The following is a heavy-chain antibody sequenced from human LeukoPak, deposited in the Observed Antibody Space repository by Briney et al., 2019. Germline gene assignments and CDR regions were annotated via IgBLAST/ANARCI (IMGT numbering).Heavy chain of an antibody. CDR3: AREFNYYDSSEDAFDI. J-gene: IGHJ3*02. CDR2: MNPNSGNT. CDR1: GYTFTSYD. D-gene: IGHD3-22*01. V-gene: IGHV1-8*01. Sequence: ASVKVSCKASGYTFTSYDINWVRQATGQGLEWMGWMNPNSGNTGYAQKFQGRVTMTRNTSISTAYMELSSLRSEDTAVYYCAREFNYYDSSEDAFDIWGQGTMVTVSS.